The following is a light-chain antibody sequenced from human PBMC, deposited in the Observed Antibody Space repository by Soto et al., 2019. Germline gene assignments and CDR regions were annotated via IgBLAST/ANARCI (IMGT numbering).Light chain of an antibody. J-gene: IGLJ3*02. CDR2: LNGDGSH. CDR3: QTWGTGIWV. Sequence: QLVLTQSPSASASLGASVKLTCTLSSGHSNYAIAWHRQQPEQGPRYLMKLNGDGSHSKGDGIPDRFSGSSSGAERYLTISRLQSEDEADYYCQTWGTGIWVFGGGTKLTVL. V-gene: IGLV4-69*01. CDR1: SGHSNYA.